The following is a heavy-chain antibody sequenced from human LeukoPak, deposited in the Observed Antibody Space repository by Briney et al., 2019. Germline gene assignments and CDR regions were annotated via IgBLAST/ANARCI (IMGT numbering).Heavy chain of an antibody. D-gene: IGHD3-10*01. CDR1: GYTFTSYY. Sequence: ASVKVSCKASGYTFTSYYMHWVRQAPGQGLEWMGIINPSGGSTSYAQKFQGRVTMTRDTSTSTVYMELSSLRSEDTAVYYCARLGDGDTMVRGVIGDAYWGQGTLVTVSS. CDR3: ARLGDGDTMVRGVIGDAY. CDR2: INPSGGST. J-gene: IGHJ4*02. V-gene: IGHV1-46*01.